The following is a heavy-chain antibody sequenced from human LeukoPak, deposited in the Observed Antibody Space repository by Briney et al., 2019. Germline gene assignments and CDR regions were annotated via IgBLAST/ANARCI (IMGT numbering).Heavy chain of an antibody. CDR1: GFTFTGYY. CDR2: INANNGDT. Sequence: GASVKVSCKASGFTFTGYYMHWVRQAPGQGLEWMGWINANNGDTNYAQKFRGWVTMTRDTSLSTAYMELYRLRSDDTAVYYCARDGATVATPFFDYWGQGTLVTVSS. J-gene: IGHJ4*02. D-gene: IGHD4-17*01. CDR3: ARDGATVATPFFDY. V-gene: IGHV1-2*04.